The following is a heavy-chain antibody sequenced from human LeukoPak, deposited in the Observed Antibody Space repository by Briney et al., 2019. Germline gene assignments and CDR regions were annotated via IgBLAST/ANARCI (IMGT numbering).Heavy chain of an antibody. D-gene: IGHD6-19*01. Sequence: SVKVSCKASGGTFSSYAISWVRQAPGQGLEWMGGIIPIFGTANYAQKFQGRVTITADESTSTAYMELSSLRSEDTAVYYCATTPGIAVAGTGGYYYYGMDVWGQGTTVTVSS. CDR2: IIPIFGTA. V-gene: IGHV1-69*13. CDR3: ATTPGIAVAGTGGYYYYGMDV. CDR1: GGTFSSYA. J-gene: IGHJ6*02.